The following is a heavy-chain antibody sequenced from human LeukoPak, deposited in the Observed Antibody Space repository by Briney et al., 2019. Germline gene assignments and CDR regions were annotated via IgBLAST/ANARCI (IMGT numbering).Heavy chain of an antibody. CDR2: TGNKGSRYTT. V-gene: IGHV3-72*01. CDR1: ASDFSDQY. J-gene: IGHJ3*02. D-gene: IGHD1-26*01. Sequence: GGSLRLSCAASASDFSDQYTDWVRQAPGKGLEWVGRTGNKGSRYTTEYAASVKGRFTISRDDSKNSLYLQMNSLKSEDTAVYYCTRGYSGGSAYAFDIWGPGTMVTVSS. CDR3: TRGYSGGSAYAFDI.